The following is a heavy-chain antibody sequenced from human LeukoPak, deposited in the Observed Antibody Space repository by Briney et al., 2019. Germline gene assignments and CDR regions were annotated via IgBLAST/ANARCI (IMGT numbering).Heavy chain of an antibody. D-gene: IGHD3-3*01. CDR3: ARDRAPYDFWSGYYRYYGMDV. Sequence: GRSLRLSCAASGFTFSSYAMHWVRQAPGKGLEWVAVISYDGSNKYYADSVKGRFTISRDNSKNTLYLQMNSLRAEDTAVYYCARDRAPYDFWSGYYRYYGMDVWGQGTTVTVSS. CDR1: GFTFSSYA. V-gene: IGHV3-30-3*01. J-gene: IGHJ6*02. CDR2: ISYDGSNK.